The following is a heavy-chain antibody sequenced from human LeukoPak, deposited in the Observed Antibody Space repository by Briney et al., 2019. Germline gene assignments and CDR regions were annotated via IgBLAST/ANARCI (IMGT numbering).Heavy chain of an antibody. CDR2: IYYSGST. CDR1: GGSISSYY. V-gene: IGHV4-59*08. Sequence: PSETLSLTCTVSGGSISSYYWSWIRQPPGKGLEWIGYIYYSGSTNYNPSLKSRVTISVDTSKNQFSLKLSSVTAADTAVYYCASGNLEPYSWSSFDIWGQRTMVAVSS. J-gene: IGHJ3*02. CDR3: ASGNLEPYSWSSFDI. D-gene: IGHD5-18*01.